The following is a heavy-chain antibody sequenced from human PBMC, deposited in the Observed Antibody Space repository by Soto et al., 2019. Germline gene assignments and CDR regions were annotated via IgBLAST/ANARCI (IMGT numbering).Heavy chain of an antibody. V-gene: IGHV1-18*01. CDR2: ISAYNGNT. Sequence: ASVKVSCKASGYTFTSYGISWVRQAPGQGREWMGWISAYNGNTNYAQKLQGRVTMTTDTSTSTAYMELRSLRSDDTAVYYCARVSWVVVPAALHYYGMDVWGQGXTVTVYS. CDR3: ARVSWVVVPAALHYYGMDV. CDR1: GYTFTSYG. D-gene: IGHD2-2*01. J-gene: IGHJ6*02.